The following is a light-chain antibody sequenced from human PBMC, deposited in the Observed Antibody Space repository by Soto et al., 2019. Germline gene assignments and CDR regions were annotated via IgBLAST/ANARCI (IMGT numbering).Light chain of an antibody. CDR1: QNVRSDY. Sequence: ETVLTQSPGTVSLSPGERATLSCTTSQNVRSDYLAWYQQKPGQAPRLLIYGIFNRATGIPDRFSGSGSGTDFTLTISRLEPEDSAVYYCQHYDGSPRTFGPGTKVEI. CDR3: QHYDGSPRT. CDR2: GIF. V-gene: IGKV3-20*01. J-gene: IGKJ2*01.